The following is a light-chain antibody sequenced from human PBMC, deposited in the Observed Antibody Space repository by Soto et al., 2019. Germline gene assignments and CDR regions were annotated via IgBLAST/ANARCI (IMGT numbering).Light chain of an antibody. CDR3: QQYYNTPFT. Sequence: DIVMTQSPDSLAVSLGERATINCKSSQSGLSSSNNKNYLAWYQQKSGQPPKVLIYWASTRESGVPYRFSGSGSGTDFTLTISILQAEDVAVYYCQQYYNTPFTFGGGTKVEIK. CDR1: QSGLSSSNNKNY. CDR2: WAS. J-gene: IGKJ4*01. V-gene: IGKV4-1*01.